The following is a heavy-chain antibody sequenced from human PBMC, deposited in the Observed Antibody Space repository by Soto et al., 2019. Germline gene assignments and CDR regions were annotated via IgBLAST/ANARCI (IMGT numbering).Heavy chain of an antibody. V-gene: IGHV3-7*03. D-gene: IGHD6-13*01. Sequence: GGSLRLSCAASGFTFSSYWMSWVRQAPGKGLEWVANIKQDGSEKYYVDSVKGRFTISRDNAKNSLYLQMNSLRAEDTAVYYWASHSSSWYYFDYWGQGTLVTVSS. CDR2: IKQDGSEK. J-gene: IGHJ4*02. CDR1: GFTFSSYW. CDR3: ASHSSSWYYFDY.